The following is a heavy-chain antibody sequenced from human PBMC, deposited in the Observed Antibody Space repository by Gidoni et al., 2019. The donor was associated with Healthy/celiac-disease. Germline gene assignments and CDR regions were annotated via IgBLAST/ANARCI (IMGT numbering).Heavy chain of an antibody. CDR2: INHSGST. D-gene: IGHD2-15*01. CDR3: ARGDIRSGGSCRPFDY. Sequence: QVQLQQWGSGLLTPSETLSLPCAVYGGSFSGYYWSWIRQPPGKGLEWIGEINHSGSTNYNPSLKSRVTISVDTSKNQFSLKLSSVTAADTAVYYCARGDIRSGGSCRPFDYWGQGTLVTVSS. J-gene: IGHJ4*02. CDR1: GGSFSGYY. V-gene: IGHV4-34*01.